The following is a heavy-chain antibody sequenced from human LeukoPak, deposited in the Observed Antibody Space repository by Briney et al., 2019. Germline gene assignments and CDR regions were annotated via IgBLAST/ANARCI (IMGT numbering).Heavy chain of an antibody. CDR1: GYNFTNDW. V-gene: IGHV5-51*01. Sequence: GESLKISCKGSGYNFTNDWIAWVRPMPGRGLEWMGIIYPGDYDSRYSLSFEGQVTISADKSISTAYLRWSSLKASDTAMYYCARMTSDWYLDYWGQGTLVTVSS. D-gene: IGHD6-19*01. CDR2: IYPGDYDS. CDR3: ARMTSDWYLDY. J-gene: IGHJ4*02.